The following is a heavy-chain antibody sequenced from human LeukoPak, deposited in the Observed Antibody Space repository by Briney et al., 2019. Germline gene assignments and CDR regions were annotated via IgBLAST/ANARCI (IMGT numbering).Heavy chain of an antibody. CDR1: GYTFTGYY. D-gene: IGHD1-26*01. V-gene: IGHV1-2*02. CDR2: INPSSGGT. J-gene: IGHJ5*02. Sequence: GASVKVSCKASGYTFTGYYMHWVRQAPGQGLEWMGWINPSSGGTNYAQKFQGRVTMTRDTSISTAYMELSRLRSDDTAVYYCARDFEAGAFDPWGQGTLVTVSS. CDR3: ARDFEAGAFDP.